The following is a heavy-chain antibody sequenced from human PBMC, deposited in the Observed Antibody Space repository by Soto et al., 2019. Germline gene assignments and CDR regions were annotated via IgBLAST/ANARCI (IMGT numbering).Heavy chain of an antibody. CDR1: GGSISSSSYY. CDR2: IYYSGST. D-gene: IGHD3-16*02. J-gene: IGHJ4*02. CDR3: ARQGRLHLGELSLLHFDY. V-gene: IGHV4-39*01. Sequence: QLQLQESGPGLVKPSETLSLTCTVSGGSISSSSYYWVWIRQPPGKGLEWIGSIYYSGSTYYNPSLKSRVTRSVDTSKNQFSLKLSSVTAADTAVYYCARQGRLHLGELSLLHFDYWGQGTLVTVSS.